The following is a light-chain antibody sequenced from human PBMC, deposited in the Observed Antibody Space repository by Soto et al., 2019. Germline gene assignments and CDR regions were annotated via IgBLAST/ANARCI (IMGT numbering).Light chain of an antibody. Sequence: EIVMKQSPATLSVTTGERATLSCRASQSVSTNLAWYQQKPGQAPRLVIYGASTRATGIPARFSGSGSGTEFTLTISSLQSEDFAVYYCQQYNNWPPWTFGQGSKV. J-gene: IGKJ1*01. CDR2: GAS. CDR3: QQYNNWPPWT. V-gene: IGKV3-15*01. CDR1: QSVSTN.